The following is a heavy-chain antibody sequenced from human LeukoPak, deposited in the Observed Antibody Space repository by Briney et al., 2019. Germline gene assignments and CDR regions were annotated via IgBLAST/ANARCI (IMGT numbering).Heavy chain of an antibody. Sequence: ASVKVSCKASGYTFTSYDINWVRQATGQGLEWMGWMNPNSGNTGYAQKFQGRATITRNTSISTAYMELSSLRAEDTAVYYCAKDSHTAMVVWYFDYWGQGTLVTVSS. CDR3: AKDSHTAMVVWYFDY. J-gene: IGHJ4*02. V-gene: IGHV1-8*03. CDR1: GYTFTSYD. CDR2: MNPNSGNT. D-gene: IGHD5-18*01.